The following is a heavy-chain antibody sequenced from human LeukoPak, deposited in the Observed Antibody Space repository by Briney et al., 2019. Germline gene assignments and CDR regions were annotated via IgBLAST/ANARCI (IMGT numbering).Heavy chain of an antibody. CDR2: INYSGST. CDR1: DGSISSGGYY. CDR3: ARAPHDYDSSGFAFDC. Sequence: SQTLSLTCTVSDGSISSGGYYWSWIRQHPGKGLEWIGYINYSGSTYYSPSLKSRVTISVDTSKNQFSLKLSSVTAADTAVYYCARAPHDYDSSGFAFDCWGQGTLVTVSS. D-gene: IGHD3-22*01. V-gene: IGHV4-31*03. J-gene: IGHJ4*02.